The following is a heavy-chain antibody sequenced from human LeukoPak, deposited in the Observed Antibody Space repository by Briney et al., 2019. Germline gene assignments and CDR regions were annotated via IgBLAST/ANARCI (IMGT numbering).Heavy chain of an antibody. CDR2: IYHSGST. Sequence: SETLSLTCTVSGYSISSGYWGWIRQPPGKGLEWIGSIYHSGSTYYNPSLKSRVTISVDTSKNQFSLKLSSVTAADTAVYYCARSHYDSSGYPYYYYYYMDVWGKGTTVTVSS. V-gene: IGHV4-38-2*02. J-gene: IGHJ6*03. CDR3: ARSHYDSSGYPYYYYYYMDV. D-gene: IGHD3-22*01. CDR1: GYSISSGY.